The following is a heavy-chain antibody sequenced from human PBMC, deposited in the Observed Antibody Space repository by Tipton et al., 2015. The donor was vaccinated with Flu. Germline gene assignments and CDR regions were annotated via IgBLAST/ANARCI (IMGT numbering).Heavy chain of an antibody. CDR1: GGSISSNTYY. D-gene: IGHD3-10*01. V-gene: IGHV4-39*07. CDR3: DSYGSESY. J-gene: IGHJ4*02. CDR2: TYYTGRT. Sequence: TLSLTCTVSGGSISSNTYYWGWIRQPPGKGLEWIGTTYYTGRTYYNPSLKSRLTISIDTSKNQFSLKLTSVTAADTAVYYCDSYGSESYWGQGTLVTVS.